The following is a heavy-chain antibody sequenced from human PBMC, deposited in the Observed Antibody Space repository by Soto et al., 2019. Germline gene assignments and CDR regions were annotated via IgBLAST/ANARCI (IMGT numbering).Heavy chain of an antibody. D-gene: IGHD3-10*01. J-gene: IGHJ2*01. CDR2: ISGGGDAT. V-gene: IGHV3-23*01. CDR3: ARKVPGSTTRPDYWYFDL. Sequence: EVQLLESGGGLVQPGGSLRLSCAASGFTFISYAMNWVRQAPGKGLQWVSAISGGGDATFYADSVKGRFTNSRDNSRNTVTLQMNSLGADDTAVYYCARKVPGSTTRPDYWYFDLWGRGTLVPVSS. CDR1: GFTFISYA.